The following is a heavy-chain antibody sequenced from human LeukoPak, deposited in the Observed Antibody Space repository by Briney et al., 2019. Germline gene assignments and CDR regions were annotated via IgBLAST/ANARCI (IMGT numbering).Heavy chain of an antibody. J-gene: IGHJ3*02. CDR3: AKGLRDGYNYGAFDI. Sequence: GGSLRLSCAASGFTFSSYAMSWVRQAPGKGLEWVSYISSSGSTIYYADSVKGRFTISRDNAKNSLYLQMNSLRAEDTAVYYCAKGLRDGYNYGAFDIWGQGTMVTVSS. CDR2: ISSSGSTI. V-gene: IGHV3-48*04. D-gene: IGHD5-12*01. CDR1: GFTFSSYA.